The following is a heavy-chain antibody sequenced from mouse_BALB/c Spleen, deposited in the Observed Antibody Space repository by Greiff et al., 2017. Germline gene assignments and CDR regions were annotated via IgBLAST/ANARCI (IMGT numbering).Heavy chain of an antibody. Sequence: DVKLVESGGGLVKPGGSLKLSCAASGFTFSSYTMSWVRQTPEKRLEWVATISSGGGNTYYPDSVKGRFTISRDNAKNNLYLQMSSLRSEDTALYYCARYPSTGTAYYFDYWGQGTTLTVSS. CDR2: ISSGGGNT. CDR1: GFTFSSYT. D-gene: IGHD4-1*02. J-gene: IGHJ2*01. CDR3: ARYPSTGTAYYFDY. V-gene: IGHV5-9*03.